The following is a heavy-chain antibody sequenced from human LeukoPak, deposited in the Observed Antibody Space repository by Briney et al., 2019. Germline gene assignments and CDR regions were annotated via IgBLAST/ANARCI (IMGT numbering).Heavy chain of an antibody. Sequence: SETLSLTCTVSGGSISSYYWSWIRQPPGKGLEWIGYIYYSGSTNYNPSLKSRVTISVDTSKNQFSLKLSSMTAADTAVYYCARSGADTAMVHYWGQGTLVTVSS. CDR2: IYYSGST. CDR1: GGSISSYY. D-gene: IGHD5-18*01. CDR3: ARSGADTAMVHY. J-gene: IGHJ4*02. V-gene: IGHV4-59*01.